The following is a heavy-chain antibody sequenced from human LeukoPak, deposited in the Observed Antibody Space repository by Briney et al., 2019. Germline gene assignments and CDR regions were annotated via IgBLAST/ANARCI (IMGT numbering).Heavy chain of an antibody. CDR3: ARDRGLFVVVPAAIWFDP. V-gene: IGHV1-46*01. Sequence: ASVKVSCKASGYTFTSYGISWVRQAPGQGLEWMGIINPSGGSTSYAQKFQGRVTMTRDTSTSTVYMELSSLRSEDTAVYYCARDRGLFVVVPAAIWFDPWGQGTLVTVSS. D-gene: IGHD2-2*01. CDR2: INPSGGST. CDR1: GYTFTSYG. J-gene: IGHJ5*02.